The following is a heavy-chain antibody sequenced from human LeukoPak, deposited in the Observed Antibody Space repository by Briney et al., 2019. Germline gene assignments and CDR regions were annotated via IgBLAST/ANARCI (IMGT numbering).Heavy chain of an antibody. Sequence: EGSLRLSCAASGFTFRTYAMSWVRQAPGKGLEWVSGISGSGGNTYYADSVKGRFTISRDNSKNTLYLQMNSLRADDTAMYYCVKEATSAGATSLGYWGQGTLVTVSS. J-gene: IGHJ4*02. V-gene: IGHV3-23*01. CDR3: VKEATSAGATSLGY. CDR1: GFTFRTYA. CDR2: ISGSGGNT. D-gene: IGHD1-26*01.